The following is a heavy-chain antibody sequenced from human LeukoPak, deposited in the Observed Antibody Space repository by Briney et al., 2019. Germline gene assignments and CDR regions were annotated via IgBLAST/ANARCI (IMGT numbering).Heavy chain of an antibody. J-gene: IGHJ4*02. CDR1: GFNFGTYA. CDR3: AREDYGGNYYFDY. V-gene: IGHV3-23*01. D-gene: IGHD4-23*01. Sequence: PGGSLRLSCAASGFNFGTYAMNWVRQAPGKGLEWVSSISGSAGRTYYADSVKGRFTISRDNSKNTLYLQMNSVRAEDTAVYYCAREDYGGNYYFDYWGQGTLVTVSS. CDR2: ISGSAGRT.